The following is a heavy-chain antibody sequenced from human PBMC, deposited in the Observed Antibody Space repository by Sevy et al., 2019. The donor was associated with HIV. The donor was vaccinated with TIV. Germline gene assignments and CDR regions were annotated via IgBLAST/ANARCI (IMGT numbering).Heavy chain of an antibody. Sequence: GGSLRLSCAVSGFTFGNYAMSWVRQAPGKGLEWVSSITSSGDTTYYTDSVKGRFTISRDNSKNTLYLQMNSLRAEDTAVYFCAKEQGYYYDRTGEYYFDYWGQGILVTVSS. D-gene: IGHD3-22*01. CDR3: AKEQGYYYDRTGEYYFDY. J-gene: IGHJ4*02. CDR2: ITSSGDTT. CDR1: GFTFGNYA. V-gene: IGHV3-23*01.